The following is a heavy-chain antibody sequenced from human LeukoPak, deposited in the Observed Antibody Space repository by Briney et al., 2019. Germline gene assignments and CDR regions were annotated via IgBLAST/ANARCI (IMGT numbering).Heavy chain of an antibody. J-gene: IGHJ4*02. V-gene: IGHV3-30*18. D-gene: IGHD3-10*01. CDR1: GFTFSSYG. CDR3: VKDPYGSGSYLGFYYFDY. Sequence: GGSLRLSCAASGFTFSSYGMHWVRQAPGKGLEWVAVISYDGSNKYYADSVKGRFTISRDNPKNTLYLQMSSLRAEDTAVYYCVKDPYGSGSYLGFYYFDYWGQGTLVTVSS. CDR2: ISYDGSNK.